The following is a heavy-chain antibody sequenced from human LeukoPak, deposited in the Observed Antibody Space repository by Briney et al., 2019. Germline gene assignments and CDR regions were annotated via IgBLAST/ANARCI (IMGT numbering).Heavy chain of an antibody. J-gene: IGHJ4*02. CDR1: GYTFTSYA. CDR2: ISGYNGNT. V-gene: IGHV1-18*01. CDR3: ARVYLGIYYDGSPSPFDY. Sequence: ASVKVSCKASGYTFTSYAVIWVRQVPGQGLEWMGWISGYNGNTKSSQSLQDRVIMTTGTSTRTAYMELRSLRPDDTAVYYCARVYLGIYYDGSPSPFDYWGQGTLVTVSS. D-gene: IGHD3-22*01.